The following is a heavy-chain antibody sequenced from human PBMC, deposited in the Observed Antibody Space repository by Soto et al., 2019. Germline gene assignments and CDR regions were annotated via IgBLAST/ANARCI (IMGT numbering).Heavy chain of an antibody. Sequence: PGGSLRLSCAASGFTVSSNHMSWVRQAPGKGLQWVSVIYSGGSTYYADSVKGRFTISRDNSKNTLYLQMNSLRAEDTAVYYCARVLGDIVVVTALDAFDIWGQGTMVTVSS. CDR3: ARVLGDIVVVTALDAFDI. V-gene: IGHV3-66*01. CDR1: GFTVSSNH. J-gene: IGHJ3*02. D-gene: IGHD2-21*02. CDR2: IYSGGST.